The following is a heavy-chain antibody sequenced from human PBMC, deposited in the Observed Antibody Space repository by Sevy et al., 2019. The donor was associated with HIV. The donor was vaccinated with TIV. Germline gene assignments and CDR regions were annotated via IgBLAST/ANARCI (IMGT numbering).Heavy chain of an antibody. CDR3: ARDVDSNYDGIDA. CDR1: GFIFSNHG. J-gene: IGHJ6*02. V-gene: IGHV3-33*01. D-gene: IGHD4-4*01. CDR2: IWYDGSDT. Sequence: GGSLRLSCAASGFIFSNHGMHWVRQAPGKGLEWVARIWYDGSDTYYGESVKGRFTISRDNSKNTVDLQMNSLRVEETAEYYCARDVDSNYDGIDAWGQGTTVTVSS.